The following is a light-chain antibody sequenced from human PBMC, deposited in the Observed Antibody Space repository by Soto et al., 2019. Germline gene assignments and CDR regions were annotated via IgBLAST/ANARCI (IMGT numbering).Light chain of an antibody. Sequence: QSALTQPPSASGTPGQRVTITCSGRSSNFGSNTVNWYQQLPGTAPKLLIYNHYDRPSGVPDRFSGSRSGTSASLAISGLQSEDEAVYYCASWDDSLNGVVFGGGTQLTVL. CDR3: ASWDDSLNGVV. CDR2: NHY. V-gene: IGLV1-44*01. CDR1: SSNFGSNT. J-gene: IGLJ2*01.